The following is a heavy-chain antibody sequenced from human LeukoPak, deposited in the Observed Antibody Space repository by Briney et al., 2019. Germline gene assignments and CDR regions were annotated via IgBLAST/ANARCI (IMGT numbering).Heavy chain of an antibody. CDR1: GGSFSGYY. CDR2: INHSGST. CDR3: ARGRLMVRGVRRGMDV. Sequence: PSETLSLTCAVYGGSFSGYYWSWIRQPPGKGLEWIGEINHSGSTNYNPSLKSRVTISVDTSKNQFSLKLSSVTAADTAVYYRARGRLMVRGVRRGMDVWGQGTTVTVSS. J-gene: IGHJ6*02. D-gene: IGHD3-10*01. V-gene: IGHV4-34*01.